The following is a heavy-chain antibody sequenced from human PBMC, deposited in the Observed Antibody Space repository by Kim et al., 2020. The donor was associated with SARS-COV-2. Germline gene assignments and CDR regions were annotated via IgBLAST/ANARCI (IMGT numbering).Heavy chain of an antibody. CDR2: IYYSGST. D-gene: IGHD3-3*01. V-gene: IGHV4-31*03. Sequence: SETLSLTCTVSGGSISSGGYYWSWIRQHPGKGLEWIGYIYYSGSTYYNPSLKSRVTISVDTSKNQFSLKLSSVTAADTAVYYCARGILITIFGVAAHLDYWGQGTLVTVSS. J-gene: IGHJ4*02. CDR3: ARGILITIFGVAAHLDY. CDR1: GGSISSGGYY.